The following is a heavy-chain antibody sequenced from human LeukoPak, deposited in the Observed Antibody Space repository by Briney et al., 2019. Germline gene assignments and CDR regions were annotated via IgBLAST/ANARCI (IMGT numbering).Heavy chain of an antibody. CDR2: ITDSGDYT. CDR3: AKRFGGNYGHFDH. D-gene: IGHD3-10*01. V-gene: IGHV3-23*01. J-gene: IGHJ4*02. Sequence: GGSLKLSCAASGFTFSDSSIHWVRQAPGKGLEWVSAITDSGDYTDYAESVKGRFTISRDNSENTVYLQLNSLRVEDTAVYYCAKRFGGNYGHFDHWGQGTLVTVSS. CDR1: GFTFSDSS.